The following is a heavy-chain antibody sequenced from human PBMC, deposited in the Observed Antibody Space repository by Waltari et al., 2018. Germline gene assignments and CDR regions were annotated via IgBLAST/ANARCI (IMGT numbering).Heavy chain of an antibody. CDR1: GFTFSSYG. Sequence: QVQLVESGGGVVQPGGSLRLSCAASGFTFSSYGMHWVRQAPGKGLEWVAFIRYDGSNKYYADSVKGRFTISRDNSKNTLYLQMNSLRAEDTAVYYCAKGPIRFLEWLLFDYWGQGTLVTVSS. V-gene: IGHV3-30*02. D-gene: IGHD3-3*01. J-gene: IGHJ4*02. CDR3: AKGPIRFLEWLLFDY. CDR2: IRYDGSNK.